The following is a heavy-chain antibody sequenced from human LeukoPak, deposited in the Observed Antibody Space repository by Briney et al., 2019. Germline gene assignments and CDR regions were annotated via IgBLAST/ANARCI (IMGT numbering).Heavy chain of an antibody. V-gene: IGHV1-69*06. D-gene: IGHD3-22*01. CDR1: GGTFSSYA. Sequence: GASVKVSCKASGGTFSSYAISWVRQAPGQGLEWMGGIIPIFGTANYAQKLQGRVTITADKSTSTAYMELSSLRSEDTAVYYCARVTDSSGYLYYFDYWGQGTLVTVSS. CDR3: ARVTDSSGYLYYFDY. CDR2: IIPIFGTA. J-gene: IGHJ4*02.